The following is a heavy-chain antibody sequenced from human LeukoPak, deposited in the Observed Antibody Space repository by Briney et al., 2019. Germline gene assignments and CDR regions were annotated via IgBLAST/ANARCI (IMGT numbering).Heavy chain of an antibody. V-gene: IGHV3-23*01. J-gene: IGHJ5*02. CDR1: GFTFSTYA. D-gene: IGHD6-6*01. Sequence: HPGGSLRLSCAASGFTFSTYAISWVRQAPGKGLEWVSVVSGTGGRTYYADSVKGRFTISRDNSKNTLYLQMNSLRAEDTALYYCVKASSSSPQYNWFDAWGQGTLVTVSS. CDR2: VSGTGGRT. CDR3: VKASSSSPQYNWFDA.